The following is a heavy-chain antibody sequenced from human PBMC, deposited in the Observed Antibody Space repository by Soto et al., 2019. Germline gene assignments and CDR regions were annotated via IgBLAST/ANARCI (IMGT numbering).Heavy chain of an antibody. CDR1: GGSISSSSYY. CDR2: IYYSGST. V-gene: IGHV4-61*01. CDR3: ARDAHYYDSSGSWFDP. D-gene: IGHD3-22*01. Sequence: SETLSLTCTVSGGSISSSSYYWSWIRQPPGKGLEWIGYIYYSGSTNYNPSLKSRVTISVDTSKNQFSLKLSSVTAADTAVYNCARDAHYYDSSGSWFDPWGQGTLVTVSS. J-gene: IGHJ5*02.